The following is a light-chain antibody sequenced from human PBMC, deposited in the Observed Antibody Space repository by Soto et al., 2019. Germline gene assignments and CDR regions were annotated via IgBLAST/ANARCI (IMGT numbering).Light chain of an antibody. Sequence: EIVLTQSPGTLSLSPGERATLSCRASQSVSSSYLAWYQQKPGQAPRLLIYGASSRATGIPDRFSGSGSGTDFPLTISSLQSEDFAVYYCQQYNNWPQTFGQGTKVEIK. V-gene: IGKV3-20*01. CDR2: GAS. CDR3: QQYNNWPQT. CDR1: QSVSSSY. J-gene: IGKJ1*01.